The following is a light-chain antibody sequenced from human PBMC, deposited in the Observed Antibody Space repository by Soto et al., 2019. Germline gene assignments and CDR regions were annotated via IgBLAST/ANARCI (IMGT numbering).Light chain of an antibody. V-gene: IGKV1-5*01. CDR3: QHFSLYPPWT. CDR1: QNINAW. Sequence: DIHMTQSPSSLSVSVGDRVTITCRTSQNINAWLAWYQQRPGQAPKLLIYDASTVQSGVPSRFSGSGSATEFTLTISSLQPDDSSTYSCQHFSLYPPWTFVQGTKVQIK. J-gene: IGKJ1*01. CDR2: DAS.